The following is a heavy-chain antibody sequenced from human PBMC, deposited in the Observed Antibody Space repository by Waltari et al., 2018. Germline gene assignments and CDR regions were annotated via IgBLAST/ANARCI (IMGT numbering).Heavy chain of an antibody. CDR3: ASSTAQPWTKGGLDN. CDR1: GFIVNNNS. Sequence: DVQLVETGGGLIQPGGSLKLSCAASGFIVNNNSMSWVRQAPGKGRKWVSIVYTGGRTYYADFVKGRFTISRDSSKNTLYLQMNDLRAEDTAVYYCASSTAQPWTKGGLDNWGQGTLVIVSS. V-gene: IGHV3-53*02. J-gene: IGHJ4*02. D-gene: IGHD5-18*01. CDR2: VYTGGRT.